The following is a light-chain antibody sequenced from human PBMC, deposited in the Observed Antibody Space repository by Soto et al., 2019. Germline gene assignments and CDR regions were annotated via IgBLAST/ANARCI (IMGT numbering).Light chain of an antibody. CDR1: SSDVGSYNL. CDR3: CAYAGSSTFVI. V-gene: IGLV2-23*02. J-gene: IGLJ2*01. Sequence: QPVLTQPASVSGSPGQSITISCTGTSSDVGSYNLVSWYQQHPGKVPKLMIYEVTKRPSGVSNRFSGSKSGNTASLTISGLQAEDEADYYCCAYAGSSTFVIFGGGTKLT. CDR2: EVT.